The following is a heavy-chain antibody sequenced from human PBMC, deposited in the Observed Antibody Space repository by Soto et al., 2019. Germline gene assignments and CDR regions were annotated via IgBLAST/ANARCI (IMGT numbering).Heavy chain of an antibody. CDR3: AKGRRNTF. CDR2: INPDGGAT. J-gene: IGHJ4*02. D-gene: IGHD3-10*01. CDR1: GYTFSFDY. V-gene: IGHV1-46*01. Sequence: QVQLLQSGAEVKKPGASVKISCKASGYTFSFDYLSWVRRAPGQGLQWMGKINPDGGATTYAQSFQGRVSITSDASTGTVYMELSSLRSDDTAVYYCAKGRRNTFWGQGTLVSVSS.